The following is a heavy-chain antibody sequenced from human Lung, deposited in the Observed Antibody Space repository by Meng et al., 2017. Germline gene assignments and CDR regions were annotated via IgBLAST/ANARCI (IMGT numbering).Heavy chain of an antibody. D-gene: IGHD4-11*01. V-gene: IGHV4-34*01. CDR1: GGSFSDYY. CDR3: ARGPTTMAHDFDY. CDR2: INHSGST. J-gene: IGHJ4*02. Sequence: HVQLQQLGAGLLKPSETLSLTCVVSGGSFSDYYWSWIRQPPGKGLGWIGEINHSGSTNYNPSLESRATISVDTSQNNLSLKLSSVTAADSAVYYCARGPTTMAHDFDYWGQGTLVTVSS.